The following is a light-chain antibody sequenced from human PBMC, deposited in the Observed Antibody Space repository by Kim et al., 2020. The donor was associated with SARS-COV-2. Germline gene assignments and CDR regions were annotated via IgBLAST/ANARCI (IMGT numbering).Light chain of an antibody. CDR2: DAY. Sequence: SVSVGDRVTINRKETQHITNYLHWYQQTPGNAHKPQIYDAYNLETGVPSRFSGSGSGTDFTFPIHPLEPEYIETYYCQQYHDLPYIFGKENKVELK. V-gene: IGKV1-33*01. J-gene: IGKJ2*01. CDR3: QQYHDLPYI. CDR1: QHITNY.